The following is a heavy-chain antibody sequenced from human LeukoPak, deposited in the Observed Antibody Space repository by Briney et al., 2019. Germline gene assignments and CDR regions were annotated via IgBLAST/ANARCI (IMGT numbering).Heavy chain of an antibody. CDR1: WFTFSGSA. J-gene: IGHJ6*03. D-gene: IGHD1-1*01. CDR3: TPGRLERRFDMDV. Sequence: GGSLRLSCAASWFTFSGSAMHWVRQASGKGLEWVGRIRSKANSYATAYAASVKGRFTISRDDSKNTAYLQMNSLKTEDTAVYYCTPGRLERRFDMDVWGKGTTVTISS. CDR2: IRSKANSYAT. V-gene: IGHV3-73*01.